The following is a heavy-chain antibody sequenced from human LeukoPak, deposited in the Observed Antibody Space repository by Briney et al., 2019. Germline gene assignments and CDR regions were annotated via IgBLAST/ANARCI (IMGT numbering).Heavy chain of an antibody. D-gene: IGHD3-10*01. Sequence: SETLSLTCTVSGGSISSSSYYWGWIRQPPGKGLEWIGSIYYSGSIYYNPSLKSRVTISVDTSKNQFSLKLSSVTAADTAVYYCARHDEAELDNWFDPWGQGTLVTVSS. CDR3: ARHDEAELDNWFDP. V-gene: IGHV4-39*01. J-gene: IGHJ5*02. CDR2: IYYSGSI. CDR1: GGSISSSSYY.